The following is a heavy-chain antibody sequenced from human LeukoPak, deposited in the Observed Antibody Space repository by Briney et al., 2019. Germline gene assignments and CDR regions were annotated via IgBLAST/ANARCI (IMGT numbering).Heavy chain of an antibody. D-gene: IGHD4-23*01. CDR1: GGSISSYY. CDR3: ARGVVTPFNWFDP. V-gene: IGHV4-59*01. CDR2: IYYNGNT. J-gene: IGHJ5*02. Sequence: SETLSLTCTVSGGSISSYYWSWIRQPPGKGLEWIGYIYYNGNTNYNPSLKSRVTISVDTSKNQFSLELSSVTPADTAVYYCARGVVTPFNWFDPWGQGTLVTVSS.